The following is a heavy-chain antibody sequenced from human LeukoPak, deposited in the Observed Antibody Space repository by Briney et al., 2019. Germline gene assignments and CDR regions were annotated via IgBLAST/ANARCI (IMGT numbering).Heavy chain of an antibody. CDR2: IYHSGST. J-gene: IGHJ6*03. CDR1: GGSMSSYY. Sequence: PSETLSLTCSVAGGSMSSYYWSWIRQSPGKGLEWIGYIYHSGSTYYNPSLKSRVTISVDTSKNQFSLKLSSVTAADTAVYYCARVSVFGVVIYYYYMDVWGKGTTVTVSS. D-gene: IGHD3-3*01. CDR3: ARVSVFGVVIYYYYMDV. V-gene: IGHV4-59*12.